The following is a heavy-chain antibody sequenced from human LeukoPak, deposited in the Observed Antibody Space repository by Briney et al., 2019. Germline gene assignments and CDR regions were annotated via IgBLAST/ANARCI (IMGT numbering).Heavy chain of an antibody. D-gene: IGHD3-10*01. J-gene: IGHJ4*02. Sequence: PSETLSLTCTVSGGSISSYYWSWIRQPPGKGLEWIGYIYYSGSTNYNPSLKSRVTISVDTSKNQFSLKLSSVTAADTAVYYCARRHPYYGSGSYVFDYWGQGTLVTVSS. V-gene: IGHV4-59*01. CDR1: GGSISSYY. CDR2: IYYSGST. CDR3: ARRHPYYGSGSYVFDY.